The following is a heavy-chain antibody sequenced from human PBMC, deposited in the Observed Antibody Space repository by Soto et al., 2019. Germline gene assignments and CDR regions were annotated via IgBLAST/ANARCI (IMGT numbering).Heavy chain of an antibody. Sequence: SETLSLTCAVYGGSFSGYYWSWLRQPPGKGLEWIGEINHSGSTNYNPSLKSRVTISVDTSKNQFSLKLSSVTAADTAVYYCARLSVVSTCWFVPWGQGTRVTVSS. V-gene: IGHV4-34*01. D-gene: IGHD2-2*01. CDR1: GGSFSGYY. CDR2: INHSGST. J-gene: IGHJ5*02. CDR3: ARLSVVSTCWFVP.